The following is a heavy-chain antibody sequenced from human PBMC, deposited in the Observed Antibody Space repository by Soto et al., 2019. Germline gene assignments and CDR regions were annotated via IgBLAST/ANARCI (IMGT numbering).Heavy chain of an antibody. CDR2: ISYDGNNK. D-gene: IGHD2-21*01. V-gene: IGHV3-30-3*01. CDR1: GFTYSPYT. Sequence: GGSLRLSCAASGFTYSPYTMHWVRQAPGKGLEWVAVISYDGNNKYYADSVKGRFTISRDNSKNTLYLQMNSLRAEDTAVYYCAGEVASGYWGQGTLVTVSS. J-gene: IGHJ4*02. CDR3: AGEVASGY.